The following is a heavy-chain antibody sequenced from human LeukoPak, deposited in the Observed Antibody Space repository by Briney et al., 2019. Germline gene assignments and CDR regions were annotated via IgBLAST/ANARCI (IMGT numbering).Heavy chain of an antibody. CDR3: ASSYDSSGYYYVFDY. D-gene: IGHD3-22*01. CDR1: GGSISSYY. CDR2: IYYSGST. J-gene: IGHJ4*02. Sequence: RSSETLSLTCTVSGGSISSYYWSWIRQPPGKGLEWIGYIYYSGSTNYNPSLKSRVTISVDTSKNQFSLKLSSVTAADTAVYYCASSYDSSGYYYVFDYWGQGTLVTVSS. V-gene: IGHV4-59*01.